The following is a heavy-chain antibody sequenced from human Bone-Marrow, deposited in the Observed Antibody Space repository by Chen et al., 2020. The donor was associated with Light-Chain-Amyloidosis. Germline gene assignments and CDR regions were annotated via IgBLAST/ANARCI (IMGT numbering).Heavy chain of an antibody. CDR1: GYTFPNYW. J-gene: IGHJ4*02. CDR3: ARRGDGYNFDY. D-gene: IGHD5-12*01. CDR2: IYPDDSDV. V-gene: IGHV5-51*01. Sequence: EVQLEQSGPEVKKPGESLKISCKGSGYTFPNYWIGWVRQMPGKGLEWMGVIYPDDSDVRYSPSFEGQVTISADKSLTTAYLQWRSLKASDTAMYYCARRGDGYNFDYWGQGTLVTVSS.